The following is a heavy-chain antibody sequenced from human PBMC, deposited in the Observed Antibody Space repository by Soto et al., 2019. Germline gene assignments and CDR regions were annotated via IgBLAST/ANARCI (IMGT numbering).Heavy chain of an antibody. D-gene: IGHD1-7*01. Sequence: GGSLRLSCAASGFTFSNAWMSWVRQAPGKGLEWVGRIKSKTDGGTTDYAAPVKGRFTISRDDSKNTLYLQMNSLKTEDTAVYYCTTDPSQITGTTVNPIYYYYMDVWGKGTTVTVSS. CDR3: TTDPSQITGTTVNPIYYYYMDV. J-gene: IGHJ6*03. CDR2: IKSKTDGGTT. CDR1: GFTFSNAW. V-gene: IGHV3-15*01.